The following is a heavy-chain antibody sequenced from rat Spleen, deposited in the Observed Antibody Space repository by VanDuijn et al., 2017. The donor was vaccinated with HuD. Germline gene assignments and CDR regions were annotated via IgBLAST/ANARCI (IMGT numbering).Heavy chain of an antibody. CDR2: IWGDGNT. Sequence: QVQLKESGPVLVQASETLSLTCTVSGFSLTNYGVIWVRQSPGKGLEWMGIIWGDGNTDYISALKSRLSINRDTSKSQVFLKMNSLQTEDTAMYFCARGAYWGQGTLVTVSS. J-gene: IGHJ3*01. CDR1: GFSLTNYG. CDR3: ARGAY. V-gene: IGHV2S75*01.